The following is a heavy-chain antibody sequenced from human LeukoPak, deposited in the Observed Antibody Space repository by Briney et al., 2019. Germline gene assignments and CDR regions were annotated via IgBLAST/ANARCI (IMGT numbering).Heavy chain of an antibody. Sequence: GGSLRLSCAASGFTFSSYGMLWVRQAPGKGLGWVTFIRYDGSNKYSADSVKGRFTISRDNSKNTLYLQMNSLRAEDTAVYYCAKAMPSYSSGAFDIWGQGTMVTVSS. D-gene: IGHD4-11*01. V-gene: IGHV3-30*02. CDR2: IRYDGSNK. CDR3: AKAMPSYSSGAFDI. CDR1: GFTFSSYG. J-gene: IGHJ3*02.